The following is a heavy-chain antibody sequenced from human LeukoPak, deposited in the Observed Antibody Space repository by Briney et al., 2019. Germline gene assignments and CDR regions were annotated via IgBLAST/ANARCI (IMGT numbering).Heavy chain of an antibody. Sequence: ASVKVSCKASGYTFTSYYIHWVRQAPGQGLEWMGIISPSGGSTSCAQKFQGRVTVTRDTSTSTVYMELSSLRSEDTAVYYCARTGSFYFDYWGQGTLVTVSS. CDR3: ARTGSFYFDY. V-gene: IGHV1-46*01. J-gene: IGHJ4*01. CDR2: ISPSGGST. CDR1: GYTFTSYY.